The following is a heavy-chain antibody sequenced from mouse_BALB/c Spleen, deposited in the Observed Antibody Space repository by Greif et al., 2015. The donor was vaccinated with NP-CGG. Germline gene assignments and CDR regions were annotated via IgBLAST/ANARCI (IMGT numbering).Heavy chain of an antibody. CDR1: GYTFTSSW. CDR2: IHPNSGNT. CDR3: ARDWYFYY. D-gene: IGHD4-1*01. Sequence: QVQLQQSGSVLVRPGASVKLSCKASGYTFTSSWMHWSKQRPGQGLEWIGEIHPNSGNTNYNEKFKGKATLTVDTSSSTAYVDLSSLTSEDSAVYYCARDWYFYYWGQGTTLTVSS. J-gene: IGHJ2*01. V-gene: IGHV1S130*01.